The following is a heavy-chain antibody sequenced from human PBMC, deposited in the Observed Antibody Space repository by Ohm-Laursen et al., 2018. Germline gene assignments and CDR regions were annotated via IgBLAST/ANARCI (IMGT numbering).Heavy chain of an antibody. CDR3: ARDRTGDYAFDI. V-gene: IGHV4-31*03. J-gene: IGHJ3*02. CDR2: IYYSGST. CDR1: GGSISSGGYY. D-gene: IGHD7-27*01. Sequence: TLSLTCTVSGGSISSGGYYWSWIRQHPGKGLEWIGYIYYSGSTYYNPSLKSRVTISVDTSKNQFSLKLSSVTAADTAVYYCARDRTGDYAFDIWGQGTMVTVSS.